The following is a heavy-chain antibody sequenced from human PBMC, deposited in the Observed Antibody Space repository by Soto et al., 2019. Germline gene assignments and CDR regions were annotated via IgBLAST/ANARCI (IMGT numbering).Heavy chain of an antibody. J-gene: IGHJ4*02. CDR3: ARAWEHLYYDY. D-gene: IGHD1-26*01. CDR2: VYYTRST. CDR1: GGFVSSASYY. Sequence: KPSETXCLICPVSGGFVSSASYYWSWLRQRPGKKLEWIGYVYYTRSTNYTPTPKSLLTISVDTSKNQFSRKLTSVTAADTAMYYCARAWEHLYYDYWGQGTLVTVSS. V-gene: IGHV4-61*01.